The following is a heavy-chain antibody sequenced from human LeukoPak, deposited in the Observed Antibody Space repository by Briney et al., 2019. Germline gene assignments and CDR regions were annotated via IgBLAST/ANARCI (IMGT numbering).Heavy chain of an antibody. D-gene: IGHD4-17*01. CDR2: ISYDGSNK. J-gene: IGHJ4*02. CDR3: AKEDYGDYVY. CDR1: RFTFSNYG. V-gene: IGHV3-30*18. Sequence: GRSLRLSCAASRFTFSNYGMHWVRQAPGKGLEWVAVISYDGSNKYYADSVKGRFTISRDNSKNTLYLQMNSLRAEDTAVYYCAKEDYGDYVYWGQGTLVTVSS.